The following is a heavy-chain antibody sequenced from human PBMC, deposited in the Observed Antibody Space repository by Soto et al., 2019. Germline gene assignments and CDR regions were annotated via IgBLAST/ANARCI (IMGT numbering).Heavy chain of an antibody. V-gene: IGHV6-1*01. CDR1: GDSVSSNDAT. J-gene: IGHJ3*02. CDR3: AREGGQYATPSLLWFGELLDDAFDI. D-gene: IGHD3-10*01. CDR2: TYYRSRWHT. Sequence: PSQTLSRTCAISGDSVSSNDATWDWIRQSPSRGLEWLGRTYYRSRWHTDYAVSVKSRITINPDPSNNQLSLQLNSVTPEDTAVYYCAREGGQYATPSLLWFGELLDDAFDIWGQGTMVTVS.